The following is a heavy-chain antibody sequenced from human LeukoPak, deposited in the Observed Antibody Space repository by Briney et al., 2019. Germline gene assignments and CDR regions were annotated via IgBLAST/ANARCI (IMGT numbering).Heavy chain of an antibody. CDR1: GFTFGDYA. V-gene: IGHV3-49*04. CDR3: TKVGGSYSYYFDY. CDR2: IRSKAYGGTT. D-gene: IGHD1-26*01. J-gene: IGHJ4*02. Sequence: GGSLRLSCTASGFTFGDYAMSWVRQAPGKGLEWVGFIRSKAYGGTTEYAASVKGRFTISRDDSKSIAYLQMNSLKTEDTAVYYCTKVGGSYSYYFDYWGQGTLVTVSS.